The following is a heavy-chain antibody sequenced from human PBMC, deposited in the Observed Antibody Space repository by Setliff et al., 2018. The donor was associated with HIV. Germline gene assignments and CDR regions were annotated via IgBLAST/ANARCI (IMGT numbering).Heavy chain of an antibody. Sequence: PGGSLRLSCAALGFTFRSYVLHWVRQAPGKGLEWVAVMSTGGGIKICADSVKGRFTISRDNSRNTLFLQMNNLRPEDTATYYCVRDPIECSPDYFDYWGQGALVTVSS. CDR1: GFTFRSYV. V-gene: IGHV3-30-3*01. CDR3: VRDPIECSPDYFDY. D-gene: IGHD1-26*01. CDR2: MSTGGGIK. J-gene: IGHJ4*02.